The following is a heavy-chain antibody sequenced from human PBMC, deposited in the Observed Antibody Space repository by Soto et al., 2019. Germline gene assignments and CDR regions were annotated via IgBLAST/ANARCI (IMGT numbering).Heavy chain of an antibody. J-gene: IGHJ4*02. V-gene: IGHV1-69*13. CDR2: IIPLFGTA. D-gene: IGHD3-22*01. Sequence: SVQVSCKASGGTFSTYAIDWVRQAPGQGLEWMGGIIPLFGTAKYAQNFQGRITITADDSTNTAYMELRRLRSQDTAVYYCARGVHYDSSGYYYFYWGQGTLVTVTS. CDR1: GGTFSTYA. CDR3: ARGVHYDSSGYYYFY.